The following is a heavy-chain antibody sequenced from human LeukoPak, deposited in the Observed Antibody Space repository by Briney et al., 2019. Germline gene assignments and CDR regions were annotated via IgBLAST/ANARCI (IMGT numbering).Heavy chain of an antibody. CDR2: IYTSGST. Sequence: PSETLSLTCTVSGGSISSYYWSWIRQPAGKGLEWIGRIYTSGSTNYNPSLKSRVTMSVDTSKNQFSLKLSSVTAADTAVYYCARDRVVVGDYYMDVWGKGTTVTVS. CDR1: GGSISSYY. D-gene: IGHD2-2*01. J-gene: IGHJ6*03. V-gene: IGHV4-4*07. CDR3: ARDRVVVGDYYMDV.